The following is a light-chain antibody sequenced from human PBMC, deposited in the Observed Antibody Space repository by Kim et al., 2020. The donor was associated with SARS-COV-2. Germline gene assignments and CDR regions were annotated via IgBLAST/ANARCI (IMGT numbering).Light chain of an antibody. J-gene: IGLJ3*02. CDR2: YDS. Sequence: AQGKTARSTCGGNNIGSKSVHWYQQKPGQAHVLVIYYDSDRPSGIPERFSGSNSGNTATLTISRVEAGDEADYYCQVWDSSSDHWVFGGGTQLTVL. CDR3: QVWDSSSDHWV. V-gene: IGLV3-21*04. CDR1: NIGSKS.